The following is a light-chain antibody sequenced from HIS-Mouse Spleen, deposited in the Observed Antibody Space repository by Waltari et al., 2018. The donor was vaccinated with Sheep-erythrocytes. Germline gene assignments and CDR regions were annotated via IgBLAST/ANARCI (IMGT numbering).Light chain of an antibody. V-gene: IGLV2-11*01. J-gene: IGLJ2*01. Sequence: QSALTQPRSVSASPGQSVTISCTGPSSDVGSYNYVSWYQQHPGKTPKLMIYDVSKRPSGVPDRVSGSKSGNTASLTISGLQAEDEADYYCCSYAGSYTLVFGGGTKLTVL. CDR2: DVS. CDR3: CSYAGSYTLV. CDR1: SSDVGSYNY.